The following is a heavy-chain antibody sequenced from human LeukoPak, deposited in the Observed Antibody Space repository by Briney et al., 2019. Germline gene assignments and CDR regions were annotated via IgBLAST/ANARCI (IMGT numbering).Heavy chain of an antibody. J-gene: IGHJ4*02. D-gene: IGHD4/OR15-4a*01. CDR3: AKTNYDRTLDY. CDR2: ISDSGDST. Sequence: GGSLRLSCAATGFTFRKYGMSWVRRAPGKGLEWVSTISDSGDSTNYADSVKGRFPISRDNSKNTLSLQMNSLRAEDTAVYYCAKTNYDRTLDYWGQGTLGTVSS. CDR1: GFTFRKYG. V-gene: IGHV3-23*01.